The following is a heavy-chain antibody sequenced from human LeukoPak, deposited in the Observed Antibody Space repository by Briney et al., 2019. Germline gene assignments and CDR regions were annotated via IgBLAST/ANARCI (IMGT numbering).Heavy chain of an antibody. CDR3: ARPRGPSLGDYFDY. Sequence: PSETLSLTCTVSGGSVSSGSYYWSWIRQPPGKGLEWIGYIYYSGSTNYNPSLKSRVTISVDTSKDHFSLKLNSVTAADTAVYYCARPRGPSLGDYFDYWGQGTLVTVSS. V-gene: IGHV4-61*03. J-gene: IGHJ4*02. CDR2: IYYSGST. CDR1: GGSVSSGSYY.